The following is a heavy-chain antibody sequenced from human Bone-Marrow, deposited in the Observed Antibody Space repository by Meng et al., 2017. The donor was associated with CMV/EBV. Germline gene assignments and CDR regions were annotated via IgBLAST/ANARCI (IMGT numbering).Heavy chain of an antibody. CDR3: ARESRAHDSWD. Sequence: SETLSLTCAVYGGSFSGYYWSWIRQPPGKGLEWIGYIYYSGSTYYNPSLKSRVTISVDTSKNQFSLKLSSVTAADTAVYYCARESRAHDSWDWGQGTLVTVSS. D-gene: IGHD3-3*01. V-gene: IGHV4-59*12. CDR1: GGSFSGYY. J-gene: IGHJ4*02. CDR2: IYYSGST.